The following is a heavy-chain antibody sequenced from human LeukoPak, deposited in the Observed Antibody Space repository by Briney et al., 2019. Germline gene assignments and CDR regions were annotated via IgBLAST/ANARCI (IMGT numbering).Heavy chain of an antibody. D-gene: IGHD1-26*01. V-gene: IGHV3-66*02. CDR1: GFTVSSNY. Sequence: PGGSLRLSCAASGFTVSSNYMSWVRQAPGKGLEWVSAIYSGGTTYYADSVKGRFTISRDNSKNTLYLQMNSLRAEDTAVYYCARDLDSGNYYSLGYWGQGTLVTVSS. CDR3: ARDLDSGNYYSLGY. J-gene: IGHJ4*02. CDR2: IYSGGTT.